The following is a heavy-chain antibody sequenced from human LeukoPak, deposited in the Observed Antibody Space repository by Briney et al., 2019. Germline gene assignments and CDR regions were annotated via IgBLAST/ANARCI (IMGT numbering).Heavy chain of an antibody. Sequence: ASLKVSCKAPGGTFSSYTISWVRQAPGQGLEWMGRIIPILGIANYAQKLQGRVTITADTSPSTAYIELSSLRSEDTALYYCAGELLSDQYYYYYYYMDVWGKGPTVTVSS. J-gene: IGHJ6*03. D-gene: IGHD2-2*01. CDR2: IIPILGIA. CDR1: GGTFSSYT. V-gene: IGHV1-69*02. CDR3: AGELLSDQYYYYYYYMDV.